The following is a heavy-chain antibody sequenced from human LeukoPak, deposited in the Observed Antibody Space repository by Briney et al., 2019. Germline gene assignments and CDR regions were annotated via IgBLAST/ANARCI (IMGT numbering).Heavy chain of an antibody. J-gene: IGHJ4*02. CDR3: SRETASSSWY. D-gene: IGHD6-13*01. CDR1: GGSISSSSYY. CDR2: IYYSGST. V-gene: IGHV4-39*01. Sequence: SETLSLTCTVSGGSISSSSYYWAWIRQPPGKGLEWIGSIYYSGSTFYSPSLKSRVTISVDTLKNQFSLKLSSVTAADTAVYYCSRETASSSWYWGQGTLVTVSS.